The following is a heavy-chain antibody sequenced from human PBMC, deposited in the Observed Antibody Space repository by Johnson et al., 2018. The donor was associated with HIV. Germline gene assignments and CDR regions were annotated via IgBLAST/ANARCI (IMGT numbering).Heavy chain of an antibody. D-gene: IGHD1-26*01. CDR3: AKDVGANKDDWWATNYYYAISIAYPVPDPRAVVGAFDI. Sequence: VQLVESGGGLIQPGGSLRLSCAASGFTFTHFAMDWVRQAPGKGLEWVAVISSDGSTKHYADSVKGRFTISRDNSKNTVSLQMNSLRPEDKAVYYCAKDVGANKDDWWATNYYYAISIAYPVPDPRAVVGAFDIWGQGTMVTVSS. V-gene: IGHV3-30*18. CDR1: GFTFTHFA. CDR2: ISSDGSTK. J-gene: IGHJ3*02.